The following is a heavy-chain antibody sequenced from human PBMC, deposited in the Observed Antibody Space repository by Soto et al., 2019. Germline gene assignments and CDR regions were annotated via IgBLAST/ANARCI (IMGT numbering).Heavy chain of an antibody. D-gene: IGHD1-26*01. Sequence: QMQLVEAGGGLVKPGGSLRLSCKASGFNFGDYYMSCVRQAPGKGLEWVSFVSSTGSYTKYSDSAGGRFTVSRDNGKNSLHLQLNSLRVEDTAVYYCARLRVGVNWYFALWGRGTLVTVSS. V-gene: IGHV3-11*06. J-gene: IGHJ2*01. CDR1: GFNFGDYY. CDR2: VSSTGSYT. CDR3: ARLRVGVNWYFAL.